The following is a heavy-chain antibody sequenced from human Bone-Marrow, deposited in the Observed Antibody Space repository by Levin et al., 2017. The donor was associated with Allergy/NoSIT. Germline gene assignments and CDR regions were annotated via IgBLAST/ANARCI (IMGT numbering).Heavy chain of an antibody. J-gene: IGHJ2*01. CDR1: GFSFNTYN. V-gene: IGHV3-48*01. CDR3: ARETTYYFDTGGDLRAGWYFDL. CDR2: ISSGSGTS. Sequence: SCAASGFSFNTYNMHWVRQAPGKGLECISYISSGSGTSDYADLVKGRFTISRDNANNSMYLQMNSLRAEDTAVYYCARETTYYFDTGGDLRAGWYFDLWGRGTLVTVSS. D-gene: IGHD3-22*01.